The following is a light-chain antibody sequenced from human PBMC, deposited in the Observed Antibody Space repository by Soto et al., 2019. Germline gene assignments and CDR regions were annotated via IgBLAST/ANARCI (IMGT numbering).Light chain of an antibody. CDR2: GNS. V-gene: IGLV1-40*01. CDR1: SSNIGAGYD. J-gene: IGLJ1*01. CDR3: QSYDSSLSGSV. Sequence: QSVLTQPPSVSGAPGQRVTISCTGSSSNIGAGYDVHWYQQLPGTAPKLLIYGNSNRPSGVPDRFSGSKSGTSASLAITGLQAPDAADYYCQSYDSSLSGSVXGTGTKVT.